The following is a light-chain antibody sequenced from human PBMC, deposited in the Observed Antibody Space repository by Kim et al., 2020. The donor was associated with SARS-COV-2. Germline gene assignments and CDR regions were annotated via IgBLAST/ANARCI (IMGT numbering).Light chain of an antibody. V-gene: IGKV1-5*01. J-gene: IGKJ2*01. CDR3: QQYQASPYT. CDR2: DTS. Sequence: SASGGDRVTITCRASESTGSWLAWYQQKPGTAPKGLIYDTSTLESGVPSRFSGSGTGTFFTLTISSLQPGDSATYYCQQYQASPYTFGQGTKLEI. CDR1: ESTGSW.